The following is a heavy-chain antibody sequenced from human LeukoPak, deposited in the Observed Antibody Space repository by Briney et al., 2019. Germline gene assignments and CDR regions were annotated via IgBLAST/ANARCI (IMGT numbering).Heavy chain of an antibody. CDR2: ISSSGSTI. CDR3: ARSRYSSGWGALGIARPPIYYYMDV. CDR1: GFTFSSYE. Sequence: GGSLRLSCAASGFTFSSYEMNWVRQAPGKGLEWVSYISSSGSTIYYADSVKGRFTISRDNSKNTLYLQMNSLRAEDTAVYYCARSRYSSGWGALGIARPPIYYYMDVWGKGTTVTISS. D-gene: IGHD6-19*01. J-gene: IGHJ6*03. V-gene: IGHV3-48*03.